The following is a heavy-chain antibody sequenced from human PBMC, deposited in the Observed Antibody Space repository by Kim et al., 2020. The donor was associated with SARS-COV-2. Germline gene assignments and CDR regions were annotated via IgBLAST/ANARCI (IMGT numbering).Heavy chain of an antibody. D-gene: IGHD3-3*01. CDR2: IKSKTDGGTT. Sequence: GGSLRLSCAASGFTFSNAWMSWVRQAPGKGLEWVGRIKSKTDGGTTDYAAPVKGRFTISRDDSKNTLYLQMNSLKTEDTAVYYCTAPLYDFWSGSIPPYYYGMDVWGQGTTVTVSS. CDR1: GFTFSNAW. J-gene: IGHJ6*02. V-gene: IGHV3-15*01. CDR3: TAPLYDFWSGSIPPYYYGMDV.